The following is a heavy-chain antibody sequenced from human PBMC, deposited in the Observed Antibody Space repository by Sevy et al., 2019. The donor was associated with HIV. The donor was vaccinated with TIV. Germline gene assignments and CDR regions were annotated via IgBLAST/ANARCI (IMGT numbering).Heavy chain of an antibody. D-gene: IGHD6-13*01. J-gene: IGHJ6*02. CDR2: INHSGST. CDR3: ARGLAGALDV. CDR1: GGSFSGYY. V-gene: IGHV4-34*01. Sequence: SETLSLTCAVYGGSFSGYYWSWIRHPPGKGLEWIGEINHSGSTNYNPSLKSRVTISVDTSKNQFSLKLSSVTAADTAVYYCARGLAGALDVWGQGTTVTVSS.